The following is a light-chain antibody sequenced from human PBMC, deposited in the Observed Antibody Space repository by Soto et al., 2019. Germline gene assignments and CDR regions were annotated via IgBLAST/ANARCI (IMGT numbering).Light chain of an antibody. Sequence: DIQMTQSPSSLSASVGDRVTITCRASQSISSYLNWYQQKPGKAPKLLIYAASSLQSGVPSRFSGSGSGTDFTLTIRSLQPEDFATYYCQQSYSTPLGFGQGTKVEIK. J-gene: IGKJ1*01. CDR2: AAS. CDR3: QQSYSTPLG. CDR1: QSISSY. V-gene: IGKV1-39*01.